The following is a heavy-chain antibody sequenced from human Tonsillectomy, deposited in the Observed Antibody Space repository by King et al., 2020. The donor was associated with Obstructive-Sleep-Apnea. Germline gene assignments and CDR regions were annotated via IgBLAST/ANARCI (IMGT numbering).Heavy chain of an antibody. CDR1: GYTFTSYA. J-gene: IGHJ6*02. Sequence: VQLVQSGSQLKKPGASVKVSCKASGYTFTSYAMNWVRQAPGQGLEWMGWINTNTGNPTYAQGFTGRFVFSLDTSVSTAYLQISSPKAEDTAVYYCARDSVYYYGSGSYPYYYYGMDVWGQGTTVTVSS. CDR3: ARDSVYYYGSGSYPYYYYGMDV. D-gene: IGHD3-10*01. V-gene: IGHV7-4-1*02. CDR2: INTNTGNP.